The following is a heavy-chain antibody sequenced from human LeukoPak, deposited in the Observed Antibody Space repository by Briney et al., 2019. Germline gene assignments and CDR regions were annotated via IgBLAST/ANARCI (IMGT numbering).Heavy chain of an antibody. D-gene: IGHD4-17*01. V-gene: IGHV1-8*03. CDR2: MNPNSGNT. Sequence: ASVKVSCKASGYTFTSYDINWVRHATGQGLEWMGWMNPNSGNTGYAQKFQGRVTITRNTSISTAYMELSSLRSEDTAVYYCARGSYDYGDFVAAFDIWGQGTMITVSS. CDR3: ARGSYDYGDFVAAFDI. J-gene: IGHJ3*02. CDR1: GYTFTSYD.